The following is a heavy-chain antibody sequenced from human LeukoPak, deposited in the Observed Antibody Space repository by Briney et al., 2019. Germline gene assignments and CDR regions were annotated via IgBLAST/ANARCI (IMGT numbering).Heavy chain of an antibody. J-gene: IGHJ6*02. Sequence: ASVKASCKASGYTFTSYYMHWVRQAPGQGLEWMGIINPSGGSTSYAQKFQGRVTMTRDTSTSTVYMELSSLRSEDTAVYYCARDERGKQWLVQYGGRNGMDVWGQGTTVTVSS. V-gene: IGHV1-46*01. D-gene: IGHD6-19*01. CDR2: INPSGGST. CDR3: ARDERGKQWLVQYGGRNGMDV. CDR1: GYTFTSYY.